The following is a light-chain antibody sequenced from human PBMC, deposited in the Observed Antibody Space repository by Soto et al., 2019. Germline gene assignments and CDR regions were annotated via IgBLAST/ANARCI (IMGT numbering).Light chain of an antibody. J-gene: IGKJ5*01. Sequence: EIVLTQSPATLSLSPVERATLSCMASQSISDTLAWYQQKPGQAPRLLIYGASRRATGFPARFSGSGSGTDFTLTISSLQSEDFAVYYCQQRGDWPPITFGQGTRLEIK. CDR2: GAS. CDR1: QSISDT. CDR3: QQRGDWPPIT. V-gene: IGKV3-11*01.